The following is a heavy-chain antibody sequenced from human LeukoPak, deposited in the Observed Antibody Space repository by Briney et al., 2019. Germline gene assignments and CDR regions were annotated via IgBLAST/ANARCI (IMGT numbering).Heavy chain of an antibody. J-gene: IGHJ4*02. CDR3: ARRGIAAAGKGYFGY. V-gene: IGHV3-30-3*01. CDR2: ISYDGSNK. CDR1: GFTFSSYA. D-gene: IGHD6-13*01. Sequence: PGGSLRLSCAASGFTFSSYAMHWVRQAPGKGLEWVAVISYDGSNKYYADSVKGRFTISRDNSKNTLYLQMNSLRAEDTAVYYCARRGIAAAGKGYFGYWGQGTLVTVSS.